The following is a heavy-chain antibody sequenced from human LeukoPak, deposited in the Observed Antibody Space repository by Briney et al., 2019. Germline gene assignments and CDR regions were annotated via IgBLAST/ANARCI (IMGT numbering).Heavy chain of an antibody. J-gene: IGHJ6*02. Sequence: ASVKVSCKASGYTFTSYDINWVRQATGQGLEWMGWMNPNSGNTGYAQKFQGRVTMTRNASISTAYMELSSLRSEDTAVYYCASTLGSSWYSWHTAKNYYYYGMDVWGQGTTVTVSS. D-gene: IGHD6-13*01. CDR2: MNPNSGNT. CDR1: GYTFTSYD. CDR3: ASTLGSSWYSWHTAKNYYYYGMDV. V-gene: IGHV1-8*01.